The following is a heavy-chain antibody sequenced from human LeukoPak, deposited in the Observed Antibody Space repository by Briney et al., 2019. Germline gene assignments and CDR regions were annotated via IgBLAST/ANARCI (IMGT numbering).Heavy chain of an antibody. CDR2: ISWNSGSI. J-gene: IGHJ3*02. CDR3: AKEKAPRAIAVAGQGAFDI. Sequence: PGGSLRLSCAASGFTFDDYAMHWVRQAPGKGLEWVSGISWNSGSIGYADSVKGRFTISRDNAKNSLYLQMNSLRAEDMALYYCAKEKAPRAIAVAGQGAFDIWGQGTMVTVSS. CDR1: GFTFDDYA. V-gene: IGHV3-9*03. D-gene: IGHD6-19*01.